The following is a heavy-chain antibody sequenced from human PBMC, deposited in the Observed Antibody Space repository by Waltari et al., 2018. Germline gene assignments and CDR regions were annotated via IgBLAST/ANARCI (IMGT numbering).Heavy chain of an antibody. V-gene: IGHV3-23*01. D-gene: IGHD3-10*01. CDR1: GFTFSSFA. J-gene: IGHJ5*01. Sequence: EVQLLQSGGGLVQPGGSLKLSCVASGFTFSSFAMGWVRQAPGEGLEWVSGVSGTVGLKYYADSVKGRFTISRDNAKNTVYLEISSLRADDTAVYYCAKPARGVIEDWFDSWGQGSLVSVSS. CDR2: VSGTVGLK. CDR3: AKPARGVIEDWFDS.